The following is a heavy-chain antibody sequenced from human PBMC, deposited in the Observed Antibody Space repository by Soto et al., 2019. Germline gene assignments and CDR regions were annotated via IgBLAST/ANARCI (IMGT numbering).Heavy chain of an antibody. CDR2: IFYSENT. V-gene: IGHV4-61*01. Sequence: SGTLSLTGTFSDYSVTSGMHYVSWSRQPAGRGREYIGYIFYSENTSYHPSLKSRVTISVDTSKNQFSLKLSSVTAADTALYYCARVPVEMATIGYYYSYGVDVWGQGTTVTVSS. CDR1: DYSVTSGMHY. D-gene: IGHD5-12*01. CDR3: ARVPVEMATIGYYYSYGVDV. J-gene: IGHJ6*02.